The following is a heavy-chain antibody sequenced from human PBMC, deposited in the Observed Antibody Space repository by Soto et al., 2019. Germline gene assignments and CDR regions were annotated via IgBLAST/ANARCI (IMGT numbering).Heavy chain of an antibody. Sequence: QVQLVQSGAEVKKPGSSVKVSCKASGGTFTNFAISWVRQAPGQGLEWMGGIIPVFGKAKYAQRFQGRVKFTADETTSTDYMEVNILTSDDTAVYYCARGSPTTVTTWFDPWGQGTLVTVSS. CDR1: GGTFTNFA. V-gene: IGHV1-69*01. J-gene: IGHJ5*02. D-gene: IGHD4-17*01. CDR2: IIPVFGKA. CDR3: ARGSPTTVTTWFDP.